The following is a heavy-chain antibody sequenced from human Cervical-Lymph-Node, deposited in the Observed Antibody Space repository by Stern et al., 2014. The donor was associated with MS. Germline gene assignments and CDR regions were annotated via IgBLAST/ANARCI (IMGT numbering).Heavy chain of an antibody. CDR1: GFTFSNYA. J-gene: IGHJ4*02. D-gene: IGHD4-17*01. Sequence: MQLVESGGGVVQPGRSLRLSCAASGFTFSNYAMHWVRQAPGKGLEWVALLSYDGSNKYYADSVKGRFTISRDNSKNTLYLQMNSLRAEDTAVYYCATTVTTSFDYWGQGTLVTVSS. CDR2: LSYDGSNK. CDR3: ATTVTTSFDY. V-gene: IGHV3-30*03.